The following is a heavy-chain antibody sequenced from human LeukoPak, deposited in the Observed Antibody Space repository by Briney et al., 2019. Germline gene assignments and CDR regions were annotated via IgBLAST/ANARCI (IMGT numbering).Heavy chain of an antibody. D-gene: IGHD3-16*01. V-gene: IGHV3-30*03. CDR3: ARNDYARFYFDY. CDR2: ISYDGRNI. Sequence: PGGSLRLSCAASGFTFNNYGMHWVRQAPGKGLEWVAVISYDGRNIHYPDSVKGRFTISRDISTDTLWLQMDSLRTEDTAVYYCARNDYARFYFDYWGQGTLVTVSS. CDR1: GFTFNNYG. J-gene: IGHJ4*02.